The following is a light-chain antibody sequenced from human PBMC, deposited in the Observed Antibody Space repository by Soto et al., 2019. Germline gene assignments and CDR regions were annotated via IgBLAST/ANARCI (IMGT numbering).Light chain of an antibody. CDR2: EVN. Sequence: QSALTQPASVSGSPGQSITISCTGSSSDIGRYKYVSWYQHHPGKAPKLIIYEVNNRPSGVSNRFSGSKSGNTASLTISGLQAEDEANYYCSSYAGDNIFLFGTGTKVTVL. V-gene: IGLV2-23*02. CDR1: SSDIGRYKY. J-gene: IGLJ1*01. CDR3: SSYAGDNIFL.